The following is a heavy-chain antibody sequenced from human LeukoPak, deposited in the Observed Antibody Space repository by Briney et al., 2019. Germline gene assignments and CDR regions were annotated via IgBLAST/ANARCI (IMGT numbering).Heavy chain of an antibody. CDR3: ARDRYGGYSYGYDYYYYMDV. V-gene: IGHV4-34*01. CDR2: INHSGST. J-gene: IGHJ6*03. CDR1: GGSFSGYY. D-gene: IGHD5-18*01. Sequence: SETLSLTCAVYGGSFSGYYWSWIRQPPGKGLEWIGEINHSGSTNYNPSLKSRVTISVDTSKNQFSLKLSSVTAADTAVYYCARDRYGGYSYGYDYYYYMDVWGKGTTVTVSS.